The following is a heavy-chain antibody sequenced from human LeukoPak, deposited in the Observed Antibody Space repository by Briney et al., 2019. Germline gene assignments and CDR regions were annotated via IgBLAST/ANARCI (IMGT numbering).Heavy chain of an antibody. J-gene: IGHJ6*03. D-gene: IGHD3-3*01. V-gene: IGHV4-39*07. CDR1: GDSISSGRYY. CDR3: ARDLWSEWGYYYYYMDV. CDR2: IYYSGST. Sequence: PSETLSLTCTVSGDSISSGRYYWGWIRQPPGKGLEWIGSIYYSGSTYYNPSLKSRVTMSVDTSKNQFSLKLSSVTAADTAVYYCARDLWSEWGYYYYYMDVWGKGTTVTVSS.